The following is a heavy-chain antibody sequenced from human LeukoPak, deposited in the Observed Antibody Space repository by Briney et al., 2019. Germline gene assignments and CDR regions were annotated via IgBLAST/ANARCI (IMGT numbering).Heavy chain of an antibody. CDR3: ARDRGYGGNTYYYYMDV. D-gene: IGHD4-23*01. J-gene: IGHJ6*03. CDR1: GGSISSYY. Sequence: PSETLSLTCTVSGGSISSYYWSWIRQPPGEGLEWIGYIYYSGSTNYNPSLKSRVTISVDTSKNQFSLKLSSVTAADTAVYYCARDRGYGGNTYYYYMDVWGKGTTVTVFS. V-gene: IGHV4-59*01. CDR2: IYYSGST.